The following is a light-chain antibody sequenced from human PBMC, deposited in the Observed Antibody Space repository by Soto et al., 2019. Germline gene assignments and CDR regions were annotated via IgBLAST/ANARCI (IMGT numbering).Light chain of an antibody. CDR2: DVS. CDR3: SSFTGTSYV. V-gene: IGLV2-14*01. CDR1: SSVVGGNNY. J-gene: IGLJ1*01. Sequence: QSALTQPASVSGSPGQSITISCTGASSVVGGNNYVSWYQQYPGKAPKLMVCDVSNRPSGVSNRFSVSKSGNTASLTISGLQAEYEADYYCSSFTGTSYVFGSGTKLTGL.